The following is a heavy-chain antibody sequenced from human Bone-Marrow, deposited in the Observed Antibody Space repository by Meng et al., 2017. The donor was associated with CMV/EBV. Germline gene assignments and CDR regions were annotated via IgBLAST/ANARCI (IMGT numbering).Heavy chain of an antibody. CDR1: GFTFTNYA. CDR2: IGASGGST. CDR3: AKDGPPTGSARHFSL. J-gene: IGHJ2*01. D-gene: IGHD6-19*01. Sequence: SGFTFTNYAMNWVRQAPGKGLEWVSGIGASGGSTYYANSVKGRFTISRDNSKNTLYLQMNSLRAEDTAVYYCAKDGPPTGSARHFSLWGRGTLVTVSS. V-gene: IGHV3-23*01.